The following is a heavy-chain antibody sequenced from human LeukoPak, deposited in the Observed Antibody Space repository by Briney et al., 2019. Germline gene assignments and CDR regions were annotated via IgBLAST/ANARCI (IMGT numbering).Heavy chain of an antibody. Sequence: GGSLRLSCVGFGFTFRSHGMNWVRQAPGKGPEWISYISSSADRIYYADSVRGRLAISRDNDRNSLFLDMNTLRAEDTAVYYCARANPTIPTFYFDFWGRGTLVTVSS. CDR1: GFTFRSHG. CDR3: ARANPTIPTFYFDF. V-gene: IGHV3-48*01. CDR2: ISSSADRI. J-gene: IGHJ4*02. D-gene: IGHD2-2*02.